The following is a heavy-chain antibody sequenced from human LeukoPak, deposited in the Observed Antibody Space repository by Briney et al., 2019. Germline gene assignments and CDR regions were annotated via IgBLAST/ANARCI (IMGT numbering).Heavy chain of an antibody. V-gene: IGHV3-9*01. Sequence: GGSLRLSCAASGFTFDDYAMHWVRQAPGKGLEWVSGISWNSGSIGYADSVKGRFTISRDNAKNSLYLQMYSLRAEDTALYYCAKAPDIVVVPAANVDYYFDYWGQGTLVTVSS. D-gene: IGHD2-2*01. J-gene: IGHJ4*02. CDR3: AKAPDIVVVPAANVDYYFDY. CDR1: GFTFDDYA. CDR2: ISWNSGSI.